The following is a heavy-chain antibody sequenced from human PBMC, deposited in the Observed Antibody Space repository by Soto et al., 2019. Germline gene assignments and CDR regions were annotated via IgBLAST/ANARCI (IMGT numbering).Heavy chain of an antibody. CDR3: ARLAMATRRGYYGMDV. Sequence: YGLKSYWNRWGRQMRGKGLEWMGRIDPSDSYTNYSPSFQGHVTISADKSISTAYLQWSSLKASDTAMYYCARLAMATRRGYYGMDVWGQGTTVTVSS. D-gene: IGHD5-12*01. CDR1: YGLKSYW. CDR2: IDPSDSYT. J-gene: IGHJ6*02. V-gene: IGHV5-10-1*01.